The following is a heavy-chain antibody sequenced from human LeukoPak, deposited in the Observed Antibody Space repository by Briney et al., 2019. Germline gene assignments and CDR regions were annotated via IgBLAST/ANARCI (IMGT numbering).Heavy chain of an antibody. CDR2: IYYSGST. V-gene: IGHV4-39*01. CDR3: ARLIVAGTAEYFQH. CDR1: GGSISSSSYY. Sequence: SETLSLTCTVSGGSISSSSYYWGWIRQPPGKGLEWIGSIYYSGSTYYNPSLKSRVTISVDTSKNQFSLKLSSATAADTAVYYCARLIVAGTAEYFQHWGQGTLVTVSS. J-gene: IGHJ1*01. D-gene: IGHD6-19*01.